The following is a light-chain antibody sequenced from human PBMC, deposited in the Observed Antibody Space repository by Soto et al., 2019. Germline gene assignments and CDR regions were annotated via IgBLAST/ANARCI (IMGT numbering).Light chain of an antibody. CDR2: EVS. Sequence: QSVLTQPASVSGSPGQSITISCTGTSSDVGSYNLVSWYQQHPGKAPKPMIYEVSKRPSGVSNRFSGSKSGNTASLTISGLQAEDEADYYCCSYAGSSTLPYVFGTGTKVTVL. CDR3: CSYAGSSTLPYV. J-gene: IGLJ1*01. CDR1: SSDVGSYNL. V-gene: IGLV2-23*02.